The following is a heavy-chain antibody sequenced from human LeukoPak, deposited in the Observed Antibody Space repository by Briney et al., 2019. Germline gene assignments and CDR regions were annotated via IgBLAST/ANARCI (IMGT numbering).Heavy chain of an antibody. V-gene: IGHV4-61*02. CDR1: GGSISGSSHY. J-gene: IGHJ6*03. CDR2: IYSSGST. Sequence: PSQTLSLTCTVSGGSISGSSHYWSWIRQPAGKGLEWIGRIYSSGSTNYNPSLKSRVTISVDTSKNQFSLKLSSVTAADTAVYYCARDRYSSSSGGYYYYYYMDVWGKGTTVTVSS. D-gene: IGHD6-6*01. CDR3: ARDRYSSSSGGYYYYYYMDV.